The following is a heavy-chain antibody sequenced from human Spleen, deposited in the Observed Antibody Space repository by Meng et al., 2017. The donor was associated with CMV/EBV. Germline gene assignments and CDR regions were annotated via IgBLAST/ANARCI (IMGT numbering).Heavy chain of an antibody. Sequence: ASVKVSCKASGYTFIDYYMHWVRQAPGQGLEWMGWINPNSGSTNYAQKFQGRVTMTRDTSISTAYMELSSLRSDDTAVYYCARDRDTLVFGVITLSPGDYWGQGTLVTVSS. V-gene: IGHV1-2*02. CDR1: GYTFIDYY. CDR3: ARDRDTLVFGVITLSPGDY. J-gene: IGHJ4*02. CDR2: INPNSGST. D-gene: IGHD3-3*01.